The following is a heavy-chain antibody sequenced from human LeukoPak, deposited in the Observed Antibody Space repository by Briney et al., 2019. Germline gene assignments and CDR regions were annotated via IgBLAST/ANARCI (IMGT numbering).Heavy chain of an antibody. CDR1: GFTFSSYG. D-gene: IGHD3-9*01. CDR3: ATHVFSEVRYFDWSTNE. Sequence: GGSLRLSCAASGFTFSSYGMHWVRQAPGKGLEWVAFIRYDGSNKYYADSVKGRFTISRDNAKKSLYLQMNSLRAEDTAVYYCATHVFSEVRYFDWSTNEWGQGTLVTVSS. V-gene: IGHV3-30*02. CDR2: IRYDGSNK. J-gene: IGHJ4*02.